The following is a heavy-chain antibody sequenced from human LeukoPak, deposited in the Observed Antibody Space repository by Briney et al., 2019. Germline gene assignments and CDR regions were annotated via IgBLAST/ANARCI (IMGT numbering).Heavy chain of an antibody. Sequence: PGGSLRLSCAASGFTFSSYWMSWVRQAPGKGLEWVANIKQDGSEKYYVDSVKGRFTISRDNAKNSLYLQMNSLRAEDTAVYYCTTEDSYDSSGYYPFDYWGQGTLVTVSS. CDR1: GFTFSSYW. CDR2: IKQDGSEK. CDR3: TTEDSYDSSGYYPFDY. D-gene: IGHD3-22*01. J-gene: IGHJ4*02. V-gene: IGHV3-7*01.